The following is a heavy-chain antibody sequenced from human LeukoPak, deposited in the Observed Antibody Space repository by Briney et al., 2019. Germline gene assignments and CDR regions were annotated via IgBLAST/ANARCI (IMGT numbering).Heavy chain of an antibody. CDR2: ISYDGSNK. CDR3: AKDTLYYDSSGENDY. D-gene: IGHD3-22*01. Sequence: SGGSLRLSCAASGFTFSSYGMQWVRQAPGKGLEWVAVISYDGSNKYYADSVKGRFTISRDNSKNTLYLQMNSLRAEDTAVYYCAKDTLYYDSSGENDYWGQGTLVTVSS. J-gene: IGHJ4*02. V-gene: IGHV3-30*18. CDR1: GFTFSSYG.